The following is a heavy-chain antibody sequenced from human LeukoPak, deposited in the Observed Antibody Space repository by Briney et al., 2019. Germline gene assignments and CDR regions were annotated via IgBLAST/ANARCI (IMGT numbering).Heavy chain of an antibody. J-gene: IGHJ5*02. CDR3: ARESPVAAVGRSWFDP. CDR1: GFTFSSYA. Sequence: SGVSLRLSCAASGFTFSSYAMSWVRQAPGKGLEWVSTISGGGVTTYYAGSVKGRLTISRDNSKNTVSLQMNSLRDDDTAVYFCARESPVAAVGRSWFDPWGQGTLVTVSS. V-gene: IGHV3-23*01. D-gene: IGHD6-13*01. CDR2: ISGGGVTT.